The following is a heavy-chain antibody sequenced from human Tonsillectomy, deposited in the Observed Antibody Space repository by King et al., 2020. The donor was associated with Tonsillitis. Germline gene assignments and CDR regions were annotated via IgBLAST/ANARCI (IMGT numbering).Heavy chain of an antibody. D-gene: IGHD5/OR15-5a*01. V-gene: IGHV6-1*01. CDR3: AREKTGVYDYVDD. Sequence: VQLQESGPGLVKSSQTLSLTCVISGDSVFKYDGAWNWMRQSPSRGLEWLGRTYYRAEWSYEYAVSVISRIKITVDASKNHFSLQLTSVTLDDTAIYYCAREKTGVYDYVDDWGQGALVT. CDR2: TYYRAEWSY. J-gene: IGHJ4*02. CDR1: GDSVFKYDGA.